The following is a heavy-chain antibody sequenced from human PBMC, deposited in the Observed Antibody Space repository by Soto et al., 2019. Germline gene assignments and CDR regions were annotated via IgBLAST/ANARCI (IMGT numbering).Heavy chain of an antibody. CDR3: ARDLPQPLECSGGSCLLYWFDP. CDR2: ISAYNGNT. J-gene: IGHJ5*02. V-gene: IGHV1-18*01. Sequence: ASVRVSCKASGYTITSYGISWVRQAPGKGLEWMGWISAYNGNTNYAQKLQGRVTMTTDTSTSTAYMELRSLRSDDTAVYYCARDLPQPLECSGGSCLLYWFDPWGQGTLVTV. CDR1: GYTITSYG. D-gene: IGHD2-15*01.